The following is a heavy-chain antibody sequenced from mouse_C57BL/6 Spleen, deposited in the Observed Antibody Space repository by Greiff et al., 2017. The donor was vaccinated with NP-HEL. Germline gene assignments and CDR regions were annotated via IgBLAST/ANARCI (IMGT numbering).Heavy chain of an antibody. J-gene: IGHJ4*01. CDR1: GYTFTDYN. D-gene: IGHD1-1*01. V-gene: IGHV1-18*01. CDR3: ARGIDYYGSRDYAMDY. CDR2: INPNNGGT. Sequence: EVQLQQSGPELVKPGASVKIPCKASGYTFTDYNMDWVKQSHGKSLEWIGDINPNNGGTIYNQKFKGKATLTVDKSSSTAYMELRSLTSEDTAVYYCARGIDYYGSRDYAMDYWGQGTSVTVSS.